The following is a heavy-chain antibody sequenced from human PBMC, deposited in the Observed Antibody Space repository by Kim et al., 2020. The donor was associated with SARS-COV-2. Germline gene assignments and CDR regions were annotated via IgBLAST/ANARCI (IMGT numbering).Heavy chain of an antibody. CDR3: ARGKNPPFLDPKSEFDP. V-gene: IGHV4-59*01. CDR2: IYYSGST. Sequence: SETLSLTCTVSGGSISSYYWSWIRQPPGKGLEWIGYIYYSGSTNYNPSLKSRVTISVDTSKNQFSLKLSSVTAADTAVYYCARGKNPPFLDPKSEFDPWGQGTLVTVSS. CDR1: GGSISSYY. D-gene: IGHD3-3*01. J-gene: IGHJ5*02.